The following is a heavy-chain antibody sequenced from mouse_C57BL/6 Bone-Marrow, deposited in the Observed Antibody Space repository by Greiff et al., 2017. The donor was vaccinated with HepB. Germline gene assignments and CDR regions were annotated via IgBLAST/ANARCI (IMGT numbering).Heavy chain of an antibody. CDR3: ARSGGSSFYFDY. D-gene: IGHD1-1*01. Sequence: VQLQQPGAELVKPGASVKLSCKASGYTFTSYWMQWVKQRPGQGLEWIGEIDPSDSYTNYNQKFKGKATLTVDTSSSTAYMQLSSLTSEDSAVYYYARSGGSSFYFDYWGQGTTLTVSS. CDR2: IDPSDSYT. J-gene: IGHJ2*01. V-gene: IGHV1-50*01. CDR1: GYTFTSYW.